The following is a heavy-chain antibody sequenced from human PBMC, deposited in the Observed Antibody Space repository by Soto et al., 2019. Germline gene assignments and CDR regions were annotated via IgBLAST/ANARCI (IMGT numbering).Heavy chain of an antibody. CDR3: WKLWIVSITMFLGVIVTPAKDDYYMDV. D-gene: IGHD3-10*02. CDR2: ISYDGSNK. V-gene: IGHV3-30*18. J-gene: IGHJ6*03. CDR1: GFTFSSYG. Sequence: PGGSLRLSCAASGFTFSSYGMHWVRQAPGKGLEWMAVISYDGSNKYYADTVKGRFTISRDNSKNTMNMQMNSQRAEDTAVYYCWKLWIVSITMFLGVIVTPAKDDYYMDVWGKGATVTVSS.